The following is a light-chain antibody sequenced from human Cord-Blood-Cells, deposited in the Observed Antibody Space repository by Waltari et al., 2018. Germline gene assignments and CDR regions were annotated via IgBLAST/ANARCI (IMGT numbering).Light chain of an antibody. CDR2: LNSDGSH. V-gene: IGLV4-69*01. Sequence: QLVLTQSPSASASPGTSSKHPCTLSIGNIRYAIPWHQQQPEKGPRYLMKLNSDGSHSKGDGIPDRFSGSSSGAERYLTISSLQSEDEADYYCQTWGTGIHWVFGGGTKLTVL. J-gene: IGLJ3*02. CDR1: IGNIRYA. CDR3: QTWGTGIHWV.